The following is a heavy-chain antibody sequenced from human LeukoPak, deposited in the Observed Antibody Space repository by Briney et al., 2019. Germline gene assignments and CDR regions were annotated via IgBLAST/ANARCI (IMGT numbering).Heavy chain of an antibody. CDR2: ISFDGRNK. Sequence: AGGSLRLSCAASGFTFGSYGMHWVRQAPGKGLEWVAVISFDGRNKYFGDSVKGRFSISRDNSKSTLSLQMNSLRPEDTAVYYCVKDGYSVTIFDYWGRGTLVTVSS. CDR1: GFTFGSYG. V-gene: IGHV3-30*18. J-gene: IGHJ4*02. CDR3: VKDGYSVTIFDY. D-gene: IGHD4-17*01.